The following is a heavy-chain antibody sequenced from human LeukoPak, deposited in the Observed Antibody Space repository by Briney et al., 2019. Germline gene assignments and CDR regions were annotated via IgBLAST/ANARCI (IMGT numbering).Heavy chain of an antibody. CDR2: IDSDGRTT. D-gene: IGHD5-12*01. CDR3: VVASDALDL. V-gene: IGHV3-74*01. J-gene: IGHJ3*01. CDR1: GFTFSIYW. Sequence: GGSLRLSCAASGFTFSIYWMYWVRQAPGKGLVWVSRIDSDGRTTDYADSLRGRFIISRDNSKNTLYLQMNSLKADDMAIYYCVVASDALDLWGQGTTVTVSS.